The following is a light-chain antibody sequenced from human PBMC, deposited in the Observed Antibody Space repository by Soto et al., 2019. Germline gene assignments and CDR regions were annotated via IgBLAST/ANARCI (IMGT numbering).Light chain of an antibody. CDR3: QQYGRSPWT. CDR1: QSVSSNY. CDR2: GAS. J-gene: IGKJ1*01. V-gene: IGKV3-20*01. Sequence: EIVLTQSPGTLSLSPGERATLSCRASQSVSSNYLAWYQQKPGQAPRLLIYGASSRATGIPDRFSGSGSGTDFTLTISRLEPEDFAVYYCQQYGRSPWTFGQGTWVDIK.